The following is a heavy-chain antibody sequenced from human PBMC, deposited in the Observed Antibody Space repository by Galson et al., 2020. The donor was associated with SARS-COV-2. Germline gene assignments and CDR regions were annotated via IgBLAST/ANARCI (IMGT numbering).Heavy chain of an antibody. CDR3: ARDRGWSGDY. V-gene: IGHV3-30*03. CDR1: RFTFSNHF. J-gene: IGHJ4*02. D-gene: IGHD3-10*02. CDR2: VSGDGGRR. Sequence: GGYLRLSCTASRFTFSNHFIHWVRKAPGTGLEWMADVSGDGGRRYYADSVKGRFTISRDNSKNTVYLELNSLRTEDTAVYYCARDRGWSGDYWGQGTLVTVSS.